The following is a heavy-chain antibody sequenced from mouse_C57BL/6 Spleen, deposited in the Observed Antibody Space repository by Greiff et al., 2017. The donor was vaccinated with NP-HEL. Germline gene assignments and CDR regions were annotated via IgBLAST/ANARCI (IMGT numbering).Heavy chain of an antibody. D-gene: IGHD1-1*01. V-gene: IGHV2-2*01. J-gene: IGHJ4*01. CDR3: ARGVYYYGSSYGYAMDY. Sequence: VKLMESGPGLVQPSQSLSITCTVSGFSLTSYGVHWVRQSPGKGLEWLGVIWSGGSTDYNAAFISRLSISKDNSKSQVFFKMNSLQADDTAIDYCARGVYYYGSSYGYAMDYWGQGTSVTVSS. CDR1: GFSLTSYG. CDR2: IWSGGST.